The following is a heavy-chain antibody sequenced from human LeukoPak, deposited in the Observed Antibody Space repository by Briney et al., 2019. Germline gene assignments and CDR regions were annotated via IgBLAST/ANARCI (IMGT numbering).Heavy chain of an antibody. CDR2: IFPSGGEI. CDR3: ARDQTETSNCSGGSCYSFFYYYYYYMDV. V-gene: IGHV3-23*01. J-gene: IGHJ6*03. CDR1: GFTFSTFA. D-gene: IGHD2-15*01. Sequence: GGSLRLSCAASGFTFSTFAMIWVRQPPGKGLEWVSSIFPSGGEIHYADSVRGRFTISRDNSKSTLSLQMNSLRAEDTAVYYCARDQTETSNCSGGSCYSFFYYYYYYMDVWGKGTTVTISS.